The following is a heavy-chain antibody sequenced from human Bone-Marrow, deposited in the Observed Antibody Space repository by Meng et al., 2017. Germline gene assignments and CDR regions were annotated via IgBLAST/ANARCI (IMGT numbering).Heavy chain of an antibody. Sequence: VPLVQSGGGVKKPGASVKVSCKASGYTFTSYGISWVRQAPGQGLEWMGWISAYKGNTNYVQKFQGRVTMTTDTSTSTAYMELRSLRSDDTAVYYCARASTVVTRSSFDPWGQGTLVTVSS. CDR1: GYTFTSYG. J-gene: IGHJ5*02. V-gene: IGHV1-18*01. D-gene: IGHD4-23*01. CDR3: ARASTVVTRSSFDP. CDR2: ISAYKGNT.